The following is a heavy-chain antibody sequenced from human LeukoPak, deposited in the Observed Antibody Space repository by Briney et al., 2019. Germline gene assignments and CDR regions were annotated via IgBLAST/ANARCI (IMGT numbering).Heavy chain of an antibody. Sequence: PGGSLRLSCAASGLTFSGYVMSWARQAPGKGLEWVAAISANGGRTYYTESVKGHFTISRDNSKNTLYLQMHSLRAEDTAVYYCARGSESYFQPHFDYWGQGTLVTVSS. J-gene: IGHJ4*02. CDR3: ARGSESYFQPHFDY. D-gene: IGHD1-26*01. V-gene: IGHV3-23*01. CDR1: GLTFSGYV. CDR2: ISANGGRT.